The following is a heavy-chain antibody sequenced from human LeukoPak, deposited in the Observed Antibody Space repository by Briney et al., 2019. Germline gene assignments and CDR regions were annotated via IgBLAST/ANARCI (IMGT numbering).Heavy chain of an antibody. Sequence: GGSLRLSCAASGFTVSSNYMSWVRQAPGKGLEWVSAISGSGGSTYYADSVKGRFTISRDNSKNTLYLQMNSLRAEDTAVYYCAKSRGSYYDGNFDYWGQGTLVTVSS. J-gene: IGHJ4*02. D-gene: IGHD1-26*01. V-gene: IGHV3-23*01. CDR1: GFTVSSNY. CDR2: ISGSGGST. CDR3: AKSRGSYYDGNFDY.